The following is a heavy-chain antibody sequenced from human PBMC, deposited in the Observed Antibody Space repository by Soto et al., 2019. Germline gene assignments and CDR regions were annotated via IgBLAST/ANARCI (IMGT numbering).Heavy chain of an antibody. CDR2: IAVGSGYT. Sequence: SVKVSCKASGFTFTSSAFQWLRQARGQRLEWIGWIAVGSGYTNYAQRFQDRVTLTRDMSTATTYMELSRLTSEDTAIYYCAADATAWQQMVPSDYWGQGTLVTVSS. J-gene: IGHJ4*02. V-gene: IGHV1-58*01. D-gene: IGHD2-8*01. CDR1: GFTFTSSA. CDR3: AADATAWQQMVPSDY.